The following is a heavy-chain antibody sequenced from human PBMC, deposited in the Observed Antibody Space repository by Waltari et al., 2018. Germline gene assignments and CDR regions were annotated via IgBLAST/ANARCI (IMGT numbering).Heavy chain of an antibody. CDR2: ISWNSGSI. J-gene: IGHJ3*02. Sequence: EVQLVESGGGLVQPGRSLRLSCAASGFTFDDYAMHWVRQAPGKGLEWVSGISWNSGSIGYADSVKGRFTSSRDNAKNSLYLQMNSLRAEDTALYYCAKADSSTLGAYDAFDIWGQGTMVTVSS. D-gene: IGHD6-13*01. V-gene: IGHV3-9*01. CDR1: GFTFDDYA. CDR3: AKADSSTLGAYDAFDI.